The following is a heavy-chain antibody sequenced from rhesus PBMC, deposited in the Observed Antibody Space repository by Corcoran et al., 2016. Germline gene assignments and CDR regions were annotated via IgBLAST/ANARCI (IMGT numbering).Heavy chain of an antibody. CDR1: GYSISSGYG. J-gene: IGHJ4*01. CDR3: ARDRATVDFDY. CDR2: IYGSSGST. D-gene: IGHD5-36*01. V-gene: IGHV4-127*01. Sequence: QVQLQESGPGLVKPSETLSLTCAVSGYSISSGYGWSWIRQPPGKGLEWIGYIYGSSGSTNYNPSLKNRVTISKDTSKNQFSLKLSSVTAADTAVYYCARDRATVDFDYWGQGVLVTVSS.